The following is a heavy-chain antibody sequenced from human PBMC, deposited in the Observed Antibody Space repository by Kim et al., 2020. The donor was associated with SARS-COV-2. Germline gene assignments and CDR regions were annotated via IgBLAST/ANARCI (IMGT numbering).Heavy chain of an antibody. J-gene: IGHJ4*02. D-gene: IGHD4-17*01. Sequence: GGSLRLSCAASGFTFSSYGMHWVRQAPGKGLEWVAVIWYDGSNKYYADSVKGRFTISRDNSKNTLYLQMNSLRAEDTAVYYCVRDLAYGDSPGDYWGQGTLVTVSS. CDR3: VRDLAYGDSPGDY. CDR1: GFTFSSYG. CDR2: IWYDGSNK. V-gene: IGHV3-33*01.